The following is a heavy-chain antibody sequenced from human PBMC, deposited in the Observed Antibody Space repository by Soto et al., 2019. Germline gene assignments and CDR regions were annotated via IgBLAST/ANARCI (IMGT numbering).Heavy chain of an antibody. CDR3: ARDLDRGSGSYYGFDY. CDR2: IWYDGSNK. D-gene: IGHD3-10*01. CDR1: GFTFSSYG. V-gene: IGHV3-33*01. J-gene: IGHJ4*02. Sequence: GGSLRLSCAASGFTFSSYGMHWVRQAPGKGLEWVAVIWYDGSNKYYADSVKGRFTISRDNSKNTLYLQMNSLRAEDTAVYYCARDLDRGSGSYYGFDYWGQGTLVTVSS.